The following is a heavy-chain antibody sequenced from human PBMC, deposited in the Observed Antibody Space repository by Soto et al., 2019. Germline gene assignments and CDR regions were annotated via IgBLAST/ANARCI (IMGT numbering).Heavy chain of an antibody. V-gene: IGHV4-30-2*01. J-gene: IGHJ4*02. CDR3: ARGGGYSGYDADY. D-gene: IGHD5-12*01. CDR1: GGSISSGGYT. Sequence: QLQLQESGSGLVKPSQTLSLTCAVSGGSISSGGYTWSWIRQPPGKGLEWIGYIYHSGSTYYNPSLTSRVTISVDRSKNQFSLKLSSVTAADTAVYYCARGGGYSGYDADYWGQGTLVTVSS. CDR2: IYHSGST.